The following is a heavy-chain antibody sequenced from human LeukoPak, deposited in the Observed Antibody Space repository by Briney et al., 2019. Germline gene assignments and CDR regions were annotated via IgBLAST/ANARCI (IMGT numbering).Heavy chain of an antibody. D-gene: IGHD3-22*01. J-gene: IGHJ3*01. CDR3: AKSTYYYDTFVNAFDF. CDR1: GGSVSSSHY. CDR2: IYYGGST. V-gene: IGHV4-39*07. Sequence: SETLSLTCTVSGGSVSSSHYWGWIRQPPGKGLEWIGSIYYGGSTYYNASLRSRVTTSVDTSKNHFSLKLSSVTAADTAVYYCAKSTYYYDTFVNAFDFWGQGTVVTVSS.